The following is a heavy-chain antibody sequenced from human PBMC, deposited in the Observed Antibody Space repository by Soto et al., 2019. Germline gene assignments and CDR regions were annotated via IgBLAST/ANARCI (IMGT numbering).Heavy chain of an antibody. J-gene: IGHJ4*02. CDR1: GGSYSTYT. CDR3: ARESVGDYQLLDY. V-gene: IGHV1-69*08. D-gene: IGHD2-2*01. CDR2: IIPILGIA. Sequence: QVQVVQSGAEVKKPGSSVKVSCKASGGSYSTYTISWVRQAPGQGLEWMGRIIPILGIANYAQTFQGRVTITADKSTSTAYMELTDLRSEDTAVYYCARESVGDYQLLDYWGQGTLVTVSS.